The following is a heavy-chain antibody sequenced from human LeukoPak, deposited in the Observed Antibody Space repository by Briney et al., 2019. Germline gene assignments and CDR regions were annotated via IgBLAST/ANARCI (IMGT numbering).Heavy chain of an antibody. CDR1: GYTFTGYY. Sequence: ASVKVSCKASGYTFTGYYMHWVRQAPGQGLEWMGWINPNSGGTNYAQKFQGRVTMTRDTSISSAYMELSSLRSDDTAVYYCARDKDTAMVGDYWGQGTLLTVSS. CDR3: ARDKDTAMVGDY. CDR2: INPNSGGT. V-gene: IGHV1-2*02. D-gene: IGHD5-18*01. J-gene: IGHJ4*02.